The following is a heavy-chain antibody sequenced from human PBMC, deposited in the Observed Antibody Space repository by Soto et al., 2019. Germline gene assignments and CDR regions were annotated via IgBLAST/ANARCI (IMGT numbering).Heavy chain of an antibody. CDR2: ISGSGRDT. CDR3: VKDPNCSGGTCYFEP. Sequence: PGGSLRLSCAASGFTFSTYGMSWVRQAPGEGLEWVSAISGSGRDTYYADSVKGRFTISRDNSKNTLYLQMNSLRAEDTAVYYCVKDPNCSGGTCYFEPWGQGTLVTVSS. CDR1: GFTFSTYG. D-gene: IGHD2-15*01. V-gene: IGHV3-23*01. J-gene: IGHJ5*02.